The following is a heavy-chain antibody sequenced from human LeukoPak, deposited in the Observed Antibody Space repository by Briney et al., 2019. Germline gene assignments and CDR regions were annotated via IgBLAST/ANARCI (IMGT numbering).Heavy chain of an antibody. Sequence: GRSLRLSCAASGFTFSSYGMHWVRQAPGKGLEWVAVIWYDGSEKYYADSVKGRFSISRDNSKNTLFLQMNSLRVEDTALYYCSKWGDYDVLTGYYDSDFWGQGTLVTVSS. CDR1: GFTFSSYG. J-gene: IGHJ4*02. D-gene: IGHD3-9*01. CDR2: IWYDGSEK. CDR3: SKWGDYDVLTGYYDSDF. V-gene: IGHV3-33*06.